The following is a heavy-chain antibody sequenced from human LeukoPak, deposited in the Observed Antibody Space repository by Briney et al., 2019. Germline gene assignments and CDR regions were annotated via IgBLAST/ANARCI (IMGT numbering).Heavy chain of an antibody. V-gene: IGHV3-13*01. Sequence: GGSLRLSCAASGFIFSKYDMHWVRQVTGKGLEWVSGIDRDGVTYYSGSVKGRFTSSRENAKNSLDLQMNTLRAGDTGVYYCARENLEYGDYAIDYWGQGILVIVSS. CDR2: IDRDGVT. J-gene: IGHJ4*02. CDR3: ARENLEYGDYAIDY. CDR1: GFIFSKYD. D-gene: IGHD4-17*01.